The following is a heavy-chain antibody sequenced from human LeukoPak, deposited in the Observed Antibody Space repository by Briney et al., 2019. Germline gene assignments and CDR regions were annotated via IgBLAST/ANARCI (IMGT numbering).Heavy chain of an antibody. Sequence: PGGSLRLSCAASGFTFDAYGMTWVRQVPGKGLEWVSGINWNGGSTGYADSVKDRFTISRDNAKNSLYLQMNSLRAEDTAVYYCARDPTQWLRYGYFDYWGQGILVTVSS. V-gene: IGHV3-20*04. J-gene: IGHJ4*02. CDR1: GFTFDAYG. D-gene: IGHD5-12*01. CDR2: INWNGGST. CDR3: ARDPTQWLRYGYFDY.